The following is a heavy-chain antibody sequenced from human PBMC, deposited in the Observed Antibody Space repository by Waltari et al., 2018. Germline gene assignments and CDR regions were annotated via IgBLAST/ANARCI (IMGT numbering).Heavy chain of an antibody. CDR1: GYTFTGYY. J-gene: IGHJ5*02. Sequence: QVQLVQSGAEVKKPGASVKVSCKASGYTFTGYYMHWVRQAPGPGLEWTGRVNANSGGTNYAEKLQGRVTMTRDTSISTGYMGLSRLRSEETAVYYCASSDSAAGNWFDPWGQGTRVTVSS. D-gene: IGHD6-25*01. V-gene: IGHV1-2*06. CDR3: ASSDSAAGNWFDP. CDR2: VNANSGGT.